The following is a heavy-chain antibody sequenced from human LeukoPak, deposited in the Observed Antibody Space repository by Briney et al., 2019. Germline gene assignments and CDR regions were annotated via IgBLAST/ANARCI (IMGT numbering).Heavy chain of an antibody. CDR3: AREGYYYGSGSYPYGY. Sequence: ASVKVSCKASGYTFTSSDINWVRQATGQGLEWIGWMNPDSGNTGYAQKFQGRVTMTRNTSMSTAYMELSSLRSEDTAVYYCAREGYYYGSGSYPYGYWGQGTLVTVSS. D-gene: IGHD3-10*01. CDR2: MNPDSGNT. CDR1: GYTFTSSD. J-gene: IGHJ4*02. V-gene: IGHV1-8*01.